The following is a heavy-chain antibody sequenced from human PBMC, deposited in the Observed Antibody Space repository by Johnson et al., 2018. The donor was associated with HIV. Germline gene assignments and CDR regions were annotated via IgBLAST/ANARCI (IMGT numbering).Heavy chain of an antibody. Sequence: QVQVVESGGGVVQPGRSLRLSCAASGFTFSDYYMNWIRQAPGKGLEWVSYIRSSGSTIYYADSVKGRFTISRDNAKNSLYLQMNSLRAEDTAVYYCAREMRWPSKAAFDIWGQGTMVTVSS. V-gene: IGHV3-11*04. CDR2: IRSSGSTI. CDR3: AREMRWPSKAAFDI. J-gene: IGHJ3*02. D-gene: IGHD5-24*01. CDR1: GFTFSDYY.